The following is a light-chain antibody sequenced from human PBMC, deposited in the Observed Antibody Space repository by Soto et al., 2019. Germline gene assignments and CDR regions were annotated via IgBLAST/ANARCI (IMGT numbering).Light chain of an antibody. J-gene: IGKJ1*01. Sequence: EIVLTQSPGTLSLSPGERATLSCRASQSVSTSQLAWYQQKPGQAPRLLIFVASSRATAIPDRFRGSGYGTDFTLTISRLEHEDFAVYYCQKYGGSPRTFGQGIKMEIK. CDR2: VAS. CDR3: QKYGGSPRT. CDR1: QSVSTSQ. V-gene: IGKV3-20*01.